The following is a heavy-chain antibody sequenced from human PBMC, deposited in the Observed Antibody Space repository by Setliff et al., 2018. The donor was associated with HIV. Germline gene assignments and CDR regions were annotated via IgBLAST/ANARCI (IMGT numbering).Heavy chain of an antibody. J-gene: IGHJ4*02. V-gene: IGHV4-34*08. CDR1: GVSFNNYA. CDR2: INDNGST. CDR3: ATKGAEWELPDMIFDY. Sequence: PVGSLRLSCAASGVSFNNYAMSWVRQPPGKGLEWIGEINDNGSTNYNPSLKSRVTISVDTSKSQFSLKLSSLTAADTAVYYCATKGAEWELPDMIFDYWGQGTLVTVSS. D-gene: IGHD1-26*01.